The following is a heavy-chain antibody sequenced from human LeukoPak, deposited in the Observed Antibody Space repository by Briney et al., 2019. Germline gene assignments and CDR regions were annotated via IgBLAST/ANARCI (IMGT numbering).Heavy chain of an antibody. Sequence: SETLSLTCAVSTDSFSSHYWTWIRQPPGKGLEWIGYISYIGSTNYNPSLKSRVTISIDTSKNQFSLKLSSGTAADTAVYYCARDLVTVTKGFDIWGQGTMVSVSS. J-gene: IGHJ3*02. D-gene: IGHD4-17*01. CDR1: TDSFSSHY. V-gene: IGHV4-59*11. CDR2: ISYIGST. CDR3: ARDLVTVTKGFDI.